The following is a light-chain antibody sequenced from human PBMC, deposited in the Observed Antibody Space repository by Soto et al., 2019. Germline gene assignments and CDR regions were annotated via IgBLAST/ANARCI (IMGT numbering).Light chain of an antibody. CDR3: QQYGSSPRT. J-gene: IGKJ1*01. V-gene: IGKV3-20*01. CDR1: QSVSSSY. Sequence: EMVLTQSPGTLSLSPGERATLSCRASQSVSSSYLAWYQQKPGQAPRLLIYGASSRATGSPDRFSGSGSGTDFTLTLSRLEPEDFAVYYCQQYGSSPRTFGQGTKVEIK. CDR2: GAS.